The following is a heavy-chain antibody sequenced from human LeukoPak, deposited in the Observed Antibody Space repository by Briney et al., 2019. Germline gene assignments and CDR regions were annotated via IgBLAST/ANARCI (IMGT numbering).Heavy chain of an antibody. V-gene: IGHV1-46*01. D-gene: IGHD3-3*01. CDR3: ARGRAVLRFLEWFQSTNWFDP. J-gene: IGHJ5*02. Sequence: ASVKLSCKASAYTFTSYYMHWVRQAPGQGLEWMGIINPSGGSTSFAQKFQGRVTMTRDMSTSTVYMELSSLRSEDTAVYYCARGRAVLRFLEWFQSTNWFDPWGQGTLVTVSS. CDR1: AYTFTSYY. CDR2: INPSGGST.